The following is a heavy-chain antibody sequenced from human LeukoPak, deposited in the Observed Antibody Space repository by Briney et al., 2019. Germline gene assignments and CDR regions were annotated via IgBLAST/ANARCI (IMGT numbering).Heavy chain of an antibody. V-gene: IGHV4-4*07. D-gene: IGHD3-3*01. CDR2: IYTSGST. Sequence: SETLSLTCTVSGGSISSYYWSWIRQPAGKGLEWIGRIYTSGSTNYNPSLKARVTMSVDTSKNQFSLRLSSVTPADTAVYYWARDLYGPIFGVVIGRIRFDYWGQGTLVTVSS. J-gene: IGHJ4*02. CDR3: ARDLYGPIFGVVIGRIRFDY. CDR1: GGSISSYY.